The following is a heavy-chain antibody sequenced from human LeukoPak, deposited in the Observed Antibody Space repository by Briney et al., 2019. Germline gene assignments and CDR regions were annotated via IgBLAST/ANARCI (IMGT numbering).Heavy chain of an antibody. CDR2: ISYDGSNK. V-gene: IGHV3-30*01. Sequence: GGSLRLSCAASGFTFSSYAMHGVRQAPGRGLEWVAVISYDGSNKYYADSVKGRFTISRDNSKNTLYLQMNSLRAGDTAVYYCAGHAGTDWGQGTLVTVSS. CDR3: AGHAGTD. CDR1: GFTFSSYA. D-gene: IGHD1-26*01. J-gene: IGHJ4*02.